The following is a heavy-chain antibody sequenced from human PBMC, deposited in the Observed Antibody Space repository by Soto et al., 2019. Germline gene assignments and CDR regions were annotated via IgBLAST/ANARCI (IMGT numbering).Heavy chain of an antibody. CDR2: ISAYNGNT. J-gene: IGHJ3*02. CDR3: ARDLPYSNYGGHDAFDI. V-gene: IGHV1-18*01. CDR1: GYTFTIYG. Sequence: ASVKVSCKASGYTFTIYGISWVRQAPGQGLEWMGWISAYNGNTNYAQKLQGRVTMTTDTSTSTAYMELRSLRSDDTAVYYCARDLPYSNYGGHDAFDIWGQGTMVTVSS. D-gene: IGHD4-4*01.